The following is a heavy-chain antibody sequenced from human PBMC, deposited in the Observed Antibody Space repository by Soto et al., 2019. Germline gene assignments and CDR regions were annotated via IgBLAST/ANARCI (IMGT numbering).Heavy chain of an antibody. Sequence: GASVKVSCKASGYTFTGYYMHWVRQAPGQGLEWMGWINPNSGGTNYAQKFQGWVTMTRDTSISTAYMELSRLRSDDTAVYYCARQYDFWSGYDYWGQGTLVTVSS. V-gene: IGHV1-2*04. J-gene: IGHJ4*02. CDR2: INPNSGGT. CDR1: GYTFTGYY. D-gene: IGHD3-3*01. CDR3: ARQYDFWSGYDY.